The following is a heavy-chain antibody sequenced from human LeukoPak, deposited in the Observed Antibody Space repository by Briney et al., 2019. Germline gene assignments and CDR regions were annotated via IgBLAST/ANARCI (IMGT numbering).Heavy chain of an antibody. V-gene: IGHV4-59*01. Sequence: KPSETLSLTCTVSVDSISGYYWSWIRQPPEKGLEWIGYMYYSGNTNYNPSLKSRLTTSLDTSKNQFSLKLSSVTAADTAVYYCARGKYYFDYWGQGTLVTVSS. J-gene: IGHJ4*02. CDR1: VDSISGYY. CDR2: MYYSGNT. CDR3: ARGKYYFDY.